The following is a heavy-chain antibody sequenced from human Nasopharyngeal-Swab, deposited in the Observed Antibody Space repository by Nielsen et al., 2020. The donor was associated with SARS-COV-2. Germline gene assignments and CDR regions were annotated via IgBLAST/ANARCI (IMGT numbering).Heavy chain of an antibody. CDR3: ATPGYSSGWFIGHLGY. CDR2: ISGSGGST. V-gene: IGHV3-23*01. J-gene: IGHJ4*02. CDR1: GFTFSSHA. D-gene: IGHD6-19*01. Sequence: GESLKISCAASGFTFSSHAMSWVRQAPGKGLEWVSAISGSGGSTYYADSVKGRFTISRDNSKNTLYLQMNSLRAEDTAVYYCATPGYSSGWFIGHLGYWGQGTLVTVSS.